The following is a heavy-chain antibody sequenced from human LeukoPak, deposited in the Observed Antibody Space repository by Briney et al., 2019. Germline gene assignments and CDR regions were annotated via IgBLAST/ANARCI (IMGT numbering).Heavy chain of an antibody. J-gene: IGHJ4*02. Sequence: SETLSLTCTVSGGSISSSSYYWGWIRQPPGKGLEWIGSIYYSGSTYYNPSLKSRVTISVDTSKNQFSLKLSSVTAADTAVYYCARHPYSSGCDYLGQGTLVTVSS. CDR3: ARHPYSSGCDY. D-gene: IGHD6-19*01. V-gene: IGHV4-39*01. CDR2: IYYSGST. CDR1: GGSISSSSYY.